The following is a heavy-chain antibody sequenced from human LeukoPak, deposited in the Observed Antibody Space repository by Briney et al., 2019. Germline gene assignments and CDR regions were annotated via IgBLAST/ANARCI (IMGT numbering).Heavy chain of an antibody. CDR3: ARGGAATGNSDY. CDR2: IYHSGST. CDR1: GYSISSGYY. D-gene: IGHD2-15*01. V-gene: IGHV4-38-2*01. Sequence: SETPSLPCAVSGYSISSGYYWGLVRQPPGEGRGWIGSIYHSGSTYYNPSLKSRVTISVDTSKNQFSLKLSSVTAADTAVYYCARGGAATGNSDYWGQGTLVTVSS. J-gene: IGHJ4*02.